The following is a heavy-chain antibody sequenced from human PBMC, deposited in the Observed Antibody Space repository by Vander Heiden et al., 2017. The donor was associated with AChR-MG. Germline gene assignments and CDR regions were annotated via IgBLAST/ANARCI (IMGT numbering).Heavy chain of an antibody. J-gene: IGHJ5*02. D-gene: IGHD2-15*01. CDR3: AREPYCSVGSCYPNNWFDP. CDR2: IIPIFGTA. V-gene: IGHV1-69*01. CDR1: GGTFSSYA. Sequence: QVQLVQSGAEVKKPGSSVKVSCKASGGTFSSYAISWVRQAPGQGLEWMGGIIPIFGTANYAQKFQGRVTITADESTSTAYMELSSLRSEDTAVYYCAREPYCSVGSCYPNNWFDPWGQGTLVTVSS.